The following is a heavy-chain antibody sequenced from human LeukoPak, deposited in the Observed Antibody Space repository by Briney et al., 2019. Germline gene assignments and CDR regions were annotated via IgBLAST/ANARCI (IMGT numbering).Heavy chain of an antibody. V-gene: IGHV3-7*02. D-gene: IGHD6-19*01. CDR3: AKWMGRDS. CDR1: GFTYRTHW. J-gene: IGHJ4*02. Sequence: GGSLRLSCAASGFTYRTHWMSWVRQAPGKGLEWVAHINQDGRKKFYVDSVEGRFTISRDDAKTSLFLQMNSLRVEDTAVYYCAKWMGRDSWGQGTLVTVSS. CDR2: INQDGRKK.